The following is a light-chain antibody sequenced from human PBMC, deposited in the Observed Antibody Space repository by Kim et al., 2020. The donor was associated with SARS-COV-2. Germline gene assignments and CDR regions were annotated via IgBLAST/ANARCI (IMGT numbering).Light chain of an antibody. CDR1: NIGSKN. CDR3: QVWDSSTAWV. Sequence: SYELTQPLSVSVALGQTARITCGGNNIGSKNVHWYQQKPGQAPVPVIYRDSNRPSGIPERFSGSNSGNTATLTISRAQAGDEADYYCQVWDSSTAWVFGG. J-gene: IGLJ3*02. CDR2: RDS. V-gene: IGLV3-9*01.